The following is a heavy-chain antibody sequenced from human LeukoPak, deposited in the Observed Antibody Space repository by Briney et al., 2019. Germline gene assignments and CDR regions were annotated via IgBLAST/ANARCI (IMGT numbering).Heavy chain of an antibody. CDR1: GFTFSSYG. CDR2: IWYDGSNK. CDR3: AKADSSGWYEMADYFDY. D-gene: IGHD6-19*01. J-gene: IGHJ4*02. Sequence: GGSLRLSCAASGFTFSSYGMHWVRQAPGKGLEWVAVIWYDGSNKYYADSVKGRFTISRDNSKNTLYLQMNSLRAEDTAVYSCAKADSSGWYEMADYFDYWGQATLVTVSS. V-gene: IGHV3-33*06.